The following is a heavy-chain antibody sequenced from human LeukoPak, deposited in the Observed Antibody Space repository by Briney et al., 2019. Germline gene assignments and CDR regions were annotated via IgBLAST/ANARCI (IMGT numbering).Heavy chain of an antibody. CDR3: VKGGHDFNPFYC. V-gene: IGHV3-23*01. Sequence: GGSLRLSCAASGFTFSNYAMGWVRQAPGKGLEWVSSIKGGGGDPFYAESVRGRFTISRDNSKNTLYLQLNSLRAEDTAVYFCVKGGHDFNPFYCWGQGTLVTVSS. CDR1: GFTFSNYA. J-gene: IGHJ4*02. CDR2: IKGGGGDP. D-gene: IGHD2-21*02.